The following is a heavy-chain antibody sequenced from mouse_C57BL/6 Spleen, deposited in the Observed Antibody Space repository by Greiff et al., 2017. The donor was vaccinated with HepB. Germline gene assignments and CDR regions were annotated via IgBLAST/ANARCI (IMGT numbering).Heavy chain of an antibody. CDR2: INPNNGGT. D-gene: IGHD3-2*02. Sequence: EVQLQQSGPELVKPGASVKISCKASGYTFTDYYMNWVKQSHGKSLEWIGDINPNNGGTSYNQKFKGKATLTVDKSSSTAYMELRSLTSEDSAVYNFARGGGSGYWFAYWGQGTLVTVSA. CDR3: ARGGGSGYWFAY. V-gene: IGHV1-26*01. CDR1: GYTFTDYY. J-gene: IGHJ3*01.